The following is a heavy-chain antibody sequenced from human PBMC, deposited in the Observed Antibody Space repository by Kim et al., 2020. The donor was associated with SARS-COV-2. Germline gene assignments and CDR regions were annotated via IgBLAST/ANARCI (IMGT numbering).Heavy chain of an antibody. Sequence: ASVKVSCKASGYTFTSYAMYWVRQAPGQGLEWMGWINTNTGNPTYAQGFTGRFVFSLDTSVSTAYLQISSQKAADTAVYYCARDYVLWFGATPFDPWGQGTLVTVSS. CDR1: GYTFTSYA. J-gene: IGHJ5*02. CDR3: ARDYVLWFGATPFDP. CDR2: INTNTGNP. D-gene: IGHD3-10*01. V-gene: IGHV7-4-1*02.